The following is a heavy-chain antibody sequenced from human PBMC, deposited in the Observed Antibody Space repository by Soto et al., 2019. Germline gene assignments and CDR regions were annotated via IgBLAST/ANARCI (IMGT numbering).Heavy chain of an antibody. J-gene: IGHJ4*02. D-gene: IGHD6-13*01. CDR3: ARDLLTIAAAGTPAGY. V-gene: IGHV3-33*01. Sequence: QVQLVESGGGVVQPGRSLRLSCAASGFTFSSYGMHWIRQAPGKGLEWVAVIWNDGSNKYYADSVKGRFTISRDNSKNTLYLQMNSLRAEDTAVYYCARDLLTIAAAGTPAGYGGQGTLVTVSS. CDR1: GFTFSSYG. CDR2: IWNDGSNK.